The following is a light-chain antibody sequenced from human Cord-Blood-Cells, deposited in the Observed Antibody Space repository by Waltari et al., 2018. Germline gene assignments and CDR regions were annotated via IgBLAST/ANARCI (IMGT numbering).Light chain of an antibody. Sequence: DIVLTQSPGTLSLSPGERATLSCRASQSVSSSYLAWYQQKPGQAPRLLIYGASSRATGIPDRFSGSGAGTDFTLTISRLEPEGFAVYYCQQYGSSPTGTFGQGTKVEIK. V-gene: IGKV3-20*01. CDR1: QSVSSSY. CDR2: GAS. J-gene: IGKJ1*01. CDR3: QQYGSSPTGT.